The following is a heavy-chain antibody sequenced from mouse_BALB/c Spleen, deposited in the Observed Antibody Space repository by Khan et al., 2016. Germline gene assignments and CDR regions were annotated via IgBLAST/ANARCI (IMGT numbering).Heavy chain of an antibody. CDR3: ARSYYGYFAMDY. Sequence: QVQLQQSGTELPRPGASVKLSCKASGYTFTDYYLHWVKQRTGQGLEWIGEIFPGSGSTYYNEKFTGKASLTADTSSSTAYMQLSSLTSEDSSAYYCARSYYGYFAMDYWGHGASVTVSS. CDR2: IFPGSGST. CDR1: GYTFTDYY. D-gene: IGHD1-2*01. V-gene: IGHV1-77*01. J-gene: IGHJ4*01.